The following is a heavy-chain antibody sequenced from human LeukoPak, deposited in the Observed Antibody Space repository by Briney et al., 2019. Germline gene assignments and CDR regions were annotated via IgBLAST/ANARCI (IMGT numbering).Heavy chain of an antibody. CDR3: AREGRYSYGYTPGY. J-gene: IGHJ4*02. CDR1: GYTFTSYA. Sequence: ASVKVSCKASGYTFTSYAMHWVRQAPGQRLEWMGWINAGNGNTKYSQKFQGRVTITRDTSASTAYMELSSLRSEDTAVYYCAREGRYSYGYTPGYWGQGTLVTVSS. V-gene: IGHV1-3*01. D-gene: IGHD5-18*01. CDR2: INAGNGNT.